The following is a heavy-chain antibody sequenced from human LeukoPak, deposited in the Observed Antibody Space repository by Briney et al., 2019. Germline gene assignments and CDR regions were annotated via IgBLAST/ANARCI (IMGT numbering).Heavy chain of an antibody. D-gene: IGHD3-16*01. CDR3: ARDGVSGAFDI. CDR1: GFTFSSYE. V-gene: IGHV3-48*03. J-gene: IGHJ3*02. CDR2: ISSSGSTI. Sequence: GGSLRLSCVASGFTFSSYEMNWVRQAPGKGLEWVSYISSSGSTIYYADSVKGRFTISRDNAKNSLYLQMNSLRAEDTAVYYCARDGVSGAFDIWGQGTMVTVSS.